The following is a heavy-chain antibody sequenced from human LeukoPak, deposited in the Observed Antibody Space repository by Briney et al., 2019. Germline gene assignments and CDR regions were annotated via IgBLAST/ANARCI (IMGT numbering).Heavy chain of an antibody. Sequence: SVKVSCKASGGIFSSFAISWVRQAPGQGLEWMGGNIPIFGTANYAQKFQGRVTITADESAGTAYMELSSLRSEDTAVYYCARGIVPAAIMSYYYYYMDVWGKGTTVTVSS. J-gene: IGHJ6*03. CDR3: ARGIVPAAIMSYYYYYMDV. D-gene: IGHD2-2*02. CDR1: GGIFSSFA. CDR2: NIPIFGTA. V-gene: IGHV1-69*13.